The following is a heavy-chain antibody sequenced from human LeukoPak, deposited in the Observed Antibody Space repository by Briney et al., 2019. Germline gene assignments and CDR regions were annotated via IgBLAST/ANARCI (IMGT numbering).Heavy chain of an antibody. D-gene: IGHD6-13*01. J-gene: IGHJ5*02. Sequence: PSETLSLTCTVSGGSISSGGYYWTWIRQPAGKGLEWIGRIYTSGSTNYNPSLKSRVTISVDTSKNQFSLKLNSVTAADTAVYYCARIYSSSWFLNWFDPWGQGTLVTVSS. CDR2: IYTSGST. CDR1: GGSISSGGYY. CDR3: ARIYSSSWFLNWFDP. V-gene: IGHV4-61*02.